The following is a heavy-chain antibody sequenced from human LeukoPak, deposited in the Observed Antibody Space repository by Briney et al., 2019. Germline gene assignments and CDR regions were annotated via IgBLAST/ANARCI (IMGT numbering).Heavy chain of an antibody. V-gene: IGHV3-9*01. CDR3: ARIRLSAFDI. D-gene: IGHD2/OR15-2a*01. Sequence: GGSLRLSCAASGFTFDDYAMHWVRQAPGKGLEWVSGISWDSGSIGYADSVKGRFTISRDNAKNSLYLQMNSLRAEDTAVYYCARIRLSAFDIWGQGTMVTVSS. J-gene: IGHJ3*02. CDR1: GFTFDDYA. CDR2: ISWDSGSI.